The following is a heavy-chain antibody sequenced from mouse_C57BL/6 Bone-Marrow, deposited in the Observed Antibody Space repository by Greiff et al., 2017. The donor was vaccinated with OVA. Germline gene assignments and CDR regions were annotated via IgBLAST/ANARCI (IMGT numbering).Heavy chain of an antibody. D-gene: IGHD1-1*01. V-gene: IGHV1-81*01. CDR1: GYTFTSYG. CDR2: IYPRSGNT. J-gene: IGHJ3*01. Sequence: VQLQQSGAELARPGASVKLSCKASGYTFTSYGISWVKQRTGQGLEWIGEIYPRSGNTYYTDTFKGKATLTADKSSSTAYMALRSLTSEDSAVYVCASARAYYGSSYPFAYGGRGTVITVTA. CDR3: ASARAYYGSSYPFAY.